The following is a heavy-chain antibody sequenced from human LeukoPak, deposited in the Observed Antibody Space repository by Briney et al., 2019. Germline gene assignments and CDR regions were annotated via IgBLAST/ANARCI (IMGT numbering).Heavy chain of an antibody. D-gene: IGHD2-21*01. CDR3: ARDLTYCGGECYSGDAFDI. CDR2: ISNDGSKK. Sequence: GGSLRLSCAASGFTFSSYAMHWVRQAPGKGLEWVAVISNDGSKKQYADSVKGRFTISRDNSKNTLYLQMNSLRAEDTDVYYCARDLTYCGGECYSGDAFDIWGQGTMVTVSS. CDR1: GFTFSSYA. J-gene: IGHJ3*02. V-gene: IGHV3-30*04.